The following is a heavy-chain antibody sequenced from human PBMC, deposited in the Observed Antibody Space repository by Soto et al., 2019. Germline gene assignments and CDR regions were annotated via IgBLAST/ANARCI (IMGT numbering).Heavy chain of an antibody. D-gene: IGHD3-3*01. CDR1: GFTFISYA. J-gene: IGHJ6*03. V-gene: IGHV3-23*01. Sequence: GGSLRLCCAASGFTFISYAMSWVRQAPGKGLEWVSAISGSGGSTYYADSVKGRFTISRDNSKNTLYLQMNSLRAEDMAVYYCAKDTYYDFWSGYYTRDYYYYMDVWGKGTTVTVSS. CDR3: AKDTYYDFWSGYYTRDYYYYMDV. CDR2: ISGSGGST.